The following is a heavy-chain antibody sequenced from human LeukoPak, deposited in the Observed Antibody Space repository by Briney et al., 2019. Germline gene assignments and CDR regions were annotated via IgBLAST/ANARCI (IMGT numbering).Heavy chain of an antibody. CDR3: AKDPIPADSGYDSLFDY. D-gene: IGHD5-12*01. V-gene: IGHV3-23*01. CDR2: ISGSGGST. CDR1: GFTFSSYA. J-gene: IGHJ4*02. Sequence: GGSLRLSCAASGFTFSSYAMSWVRQAPGKGLEWVSAISGSGGSTYYADSVKGRFTISRDNPKNTLYLQMNSLRAEDTAVYYCAKDPIPADSGYDSLFDYWGQGTLVTVSS.